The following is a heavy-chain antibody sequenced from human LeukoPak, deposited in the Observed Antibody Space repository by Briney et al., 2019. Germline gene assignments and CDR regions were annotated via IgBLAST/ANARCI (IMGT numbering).Heavy chain of an antibody. J-gene: IGHJ4*02. CDR3: ARDRGYYDSSGYYPYYFDY. CDR2: ISGSGDST. V-gene: IGHV3-23*01. D-gene: IGHD3-22*01. CDR1: GFTFKISA. Sequence: PGGSLRLSCVASGFTFKISAMAWVRQAPGKGLEWVSIISGSGDSTDYSNSVKGHFTISRDNSKNTVFLQMDSLRAEDTAVYYCARDRGYYDSSGYYPYYFDYWGQGTLVTVSS.